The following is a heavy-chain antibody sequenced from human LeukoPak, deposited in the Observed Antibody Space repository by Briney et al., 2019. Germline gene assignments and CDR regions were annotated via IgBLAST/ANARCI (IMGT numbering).Heavy chain of an antibody. CDR3: ARGRRYSYGKPDY. Sequence: AASVKVSCKASGGTFSSYAISWVRQAPGQGLEWMGGIIPIFGTANYAQKFQGRVTITADESTSTAYMELSSLRSEDTAVYYCARGRRYSYGKPDYWGQGTLVTVSS. CDR2: IIPIFGTA. V-gene: IGHV1-69*13. D-gene: IGHD5-18*01. CDR1: GGTFSSYA. J-gene: IGHJ4*02.